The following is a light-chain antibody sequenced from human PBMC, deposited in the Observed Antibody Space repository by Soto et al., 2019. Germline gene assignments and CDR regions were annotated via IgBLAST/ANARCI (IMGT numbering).Light chain of an antibody. CDR2: GAT. CDR3: QHYNSYSEA. CDR1: QGISNY. Sequence: IQLTQSPSSLSASVGDRVTITCRASQGISNYLAWYQQKPGKTPRLLIYGATTLQSGVPSRFSGSGSGTDFALTISSLQPDDFATYYCQHYNSYSEAFGQGTKVDIK. V-gene: IGKV1-9*01. J-gene: IGKJ1*01.